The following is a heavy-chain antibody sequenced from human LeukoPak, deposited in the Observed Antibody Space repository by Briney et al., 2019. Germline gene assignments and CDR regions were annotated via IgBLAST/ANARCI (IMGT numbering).Heavy chain of an antibody. Sequence: PGGSLRLSCAASGFTVSSNYMSWVRQAPGKGLEWVSAISGSGGSTYYADSVKGRFTISRDNSKNTLYLQMNSLRAEDTAVYYCAKDGENGDYDYWGQGTLVTVSS. J-gene: IGHJ4*02. CDR2: ISGSGGST. CDR1: GFTVSSNY. D-gene: IGHD4-17*01. V-gene: IGHV3-23*01. CDR3: AKDGENGDYDY.